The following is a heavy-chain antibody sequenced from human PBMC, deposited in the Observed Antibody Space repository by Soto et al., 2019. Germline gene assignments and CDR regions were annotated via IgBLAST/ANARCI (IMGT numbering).Heavy chain of an antibody. D-gene: IGHD6-13*01. Sequence: QVQLVQSGAEVKKPGASVKVSCKASGYTFTSYDINWVRQATGQGLEWMGWMNPNSGNTGYAQKFQGSVTMTRNTSISTAYMDLRSLRSEDTAVYYCARERSAAGTGWFDPWGQGTRVTVSS. CDR1: GYTFTSYD. CDR2: MNPNSGNT. CDR3: ARERSAAGTGWFDP. V-gene: IGHV1-8*01. J-gene: IGHJ5*02.